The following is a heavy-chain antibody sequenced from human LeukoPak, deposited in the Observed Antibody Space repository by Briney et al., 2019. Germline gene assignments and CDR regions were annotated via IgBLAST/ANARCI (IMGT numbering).Heavy chain of an antibody. CDR3: AKRANYGDFDY. J-gene: IGHJ4*02. CDR2: IRSKANSYAT. D-gene: IGHD4-17*01. Sequence: GGSLRLSCAASGFTFSGSAMHWVRQASGKGLEWVGRIRSKANSYATAYAASVKGRFTISRDDSKNTAYLQMNNLRADDTAVYYCAKRANYGDFDYWGQGTLVTVSS. CDR1: GFTFSGSA. V-gene: IGHV3-73*01.